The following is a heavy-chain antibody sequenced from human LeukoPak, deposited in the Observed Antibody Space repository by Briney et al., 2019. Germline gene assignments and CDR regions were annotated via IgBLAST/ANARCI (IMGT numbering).Heavy chain of an antibody. CDR3: ARRLRDSSGWSFDY. D-gene: IGHD6-19*01. CDR1: GGSISSSGYY. CDR2: IYYSGST. J-gene: IGHJ4*02. V-gene: IGHV4-39*01. Sequence: ASETLSLTCTVSGGSISSSGYYWGWIRQPPGKGLEWIGTIYYSGSTYYNPSLKSRLTISLDTSKNQFSLKLNSVTAADTAVYYCARRLRDSSGWSFDYWGQGTLVTVSS.